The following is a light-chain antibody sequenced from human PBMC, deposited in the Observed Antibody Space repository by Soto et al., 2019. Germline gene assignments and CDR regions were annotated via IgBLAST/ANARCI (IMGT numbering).Light chain of an antibody. V-gene: IGLV1-40*01. J-gene: IGLJ1*01. CDR1: SSNIGPNFD. Sequence: QSALTQPPSVSGAPGQRVTISCTGSSSNIGPNFDVGWFQHLPGSAPKVLIYGNTNRPSGVPARFSGSKSGTPASLAITGLQADDEADYYCQSYDSSLRAYVFGSGTKVTVL. CDR2: GNT. CDR3: QSYDSSLRAYV.